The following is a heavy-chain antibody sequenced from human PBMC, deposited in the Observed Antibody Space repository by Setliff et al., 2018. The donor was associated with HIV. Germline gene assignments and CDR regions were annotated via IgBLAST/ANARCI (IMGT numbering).Heavy chain of an antibody. V-gene: IGHV3-30*14. CDR3: VKPYTGYYYDGSVYDDF. CDR2: ISYDGSNK. Sequence: HPGGSLRLSCAASGFTFSSHPLHWVRQASGKGLEWMTVISYDGSNKYYADSVKGRLTISRDTSKNTLYLQMSSLRPDDTAIYYCVKPYTGYYYDGSVYDDFWGQGTLVTVSS. J-gene: IGHJ4*02. D-gene: IGHD3-22*01. CDR1: GFTFSSHP.